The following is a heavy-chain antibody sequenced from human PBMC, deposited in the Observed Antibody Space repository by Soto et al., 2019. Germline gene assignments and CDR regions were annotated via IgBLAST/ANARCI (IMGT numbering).Heavy chain of an antibody. V-gene: IGHV1-8*01. Sequence: GASVKVSCKASGYTFTSYDINWVRQATGQGLEWLGWMNTNSGNTGYAQKFQGRVTLTWNTSISTAYLELSSLSSVDMAVYYWAVPFSAGLDAFVIWGQGTMVTVSS. CDR1: GYTFTSYD. CDR3: AVPFSAGLDAFVI. D-gene: IGHD3-10*01. J-gene: IGHJ3*02. CDR2: MNTNSGNT.